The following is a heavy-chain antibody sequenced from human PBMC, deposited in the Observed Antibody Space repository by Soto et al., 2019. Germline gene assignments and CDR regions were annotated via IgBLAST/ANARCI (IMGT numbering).Heavy chain of an antibody. D-gene: IGHD6-19*01. CDR3: GKERRGSGWSVCNF. J-gene: IGHJ4*02. V-gene: IGHV3-23*01. CDR1: GFPFSHYA. Sequence: PGGSLRLSCTASGFPFSHYAMNWVRQGPGTRLEWVADISGSDDSARYADSVRGRFTISRDNSRDTLYLQMNSLRVDDTAVYYCGKERRGSGWSVCNFWGQGALVTVSS. CDR2: ISGSDDSA.